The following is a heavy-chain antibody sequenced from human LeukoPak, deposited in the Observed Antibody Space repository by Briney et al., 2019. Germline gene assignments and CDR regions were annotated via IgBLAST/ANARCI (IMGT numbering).Heavy chain of an antibody. Sequence: GGSLRLSCAASGFTFSSYSMNWVRQAPGKGLEWVSSISSSSSYIYYADSVKGRFTISRDNAKNSLYLQMNSLRAEDTAVYYRARESYYDSSGYYHDAFDIWGQGTMVTVSS. CDR1: GFTFSSYS. J-gene: IGHJ3*02. D-gene: IGHD3-22*01. CDR3: ARESYYDSSGYYHDAFDI. V-gene: IGHV3-21*01. CDR2: ISSSSSYI.